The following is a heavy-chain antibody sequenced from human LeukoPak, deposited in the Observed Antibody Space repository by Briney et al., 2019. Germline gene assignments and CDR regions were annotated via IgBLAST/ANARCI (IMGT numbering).Heavy chain of an antibody. J-gene: IGHJ4*02. CDR2: ISSSSSYI. CDR3: ARVWWYYFDY. Sequence: GGSLRLSCAASGFTFSSYSMNWVRQAPGKGLEWVSSISSSSSYIYYAYSVKGRFTISRDNAKNSLYLQMNGLRAEDTAVYYCARVWWYYFDYWGQGTLVTVSS. V-gene: IGHV3-21*01. D-gene: IGHD2-15*01. CDR1: GFTFSSYS.